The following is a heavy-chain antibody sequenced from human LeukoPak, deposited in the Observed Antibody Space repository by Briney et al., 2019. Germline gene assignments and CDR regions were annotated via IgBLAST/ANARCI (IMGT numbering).Heavy chain of an antibody. D-gene: IGHD2-15*01. J-gene: IGHJ4*02. CDR1: GGSISSYY. Sequence: PSETLSLTCTVSGGSISSYYWSWIRQPPGKGLEWLGYIYYSGSTNYNPSLKSRVTISVDTSKNQFSLKLSSVTAADTAVYYCARDSPYCSGGSCYSVFDYWGQGTLVTVSS. CDR2: IYYSGST. CDR3: ARDSPYCSGGSCYSVFDY. V-gene: IGHV4-59*01.